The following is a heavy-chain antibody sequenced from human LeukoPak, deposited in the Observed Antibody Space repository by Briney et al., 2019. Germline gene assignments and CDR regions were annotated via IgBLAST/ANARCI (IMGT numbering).Heavy chain of an antibody. Sequence: SETLSLTCAVYGGSFSGYYWSWIRQPPGKGLEWIGEINHSESTNYNPSLKSRVTISVDTSKNQFSLKLSSVTAADTAVYYCARGARRSGSYYLFSPLGYFDYWGQGTLVTVSS. D-gene: IGHD1-26*01. CDR1: GGSFSGYY. CDR3: ARGARRSGSYYLFSPLGYFDY. CDR2: INHSEST. J-gene: IGHJ4*02. V-gene: IGHV4-34*01.